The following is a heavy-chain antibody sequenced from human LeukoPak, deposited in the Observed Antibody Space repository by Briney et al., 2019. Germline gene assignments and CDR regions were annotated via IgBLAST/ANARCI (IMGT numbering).Heavy chain of an antibody. CDR2: INPNSGGT. Sequence: GASVKVSCKASGYTFTGYYMHWVRQAPGQGLEWMGWINPNSGGTNYAQKFQGRVTMTRDTSISTAYMELSRLRSDDTAVYYCARAPSLSSYCSSTSCYSFDYWGQGTLVTVSS. V-gene: IGHV1-2*02. D-gene: IGHD2-2*01. J-gene: IGHJ4*02. CDR3: ARAPSLSSYCSSTSCYSFDY. CDR1: GYTFTGYY.